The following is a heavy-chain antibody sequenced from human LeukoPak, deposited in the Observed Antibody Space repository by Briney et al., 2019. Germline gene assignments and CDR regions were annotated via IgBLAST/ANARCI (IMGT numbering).Heavy chain of an antibody. CDR3: ARLLDSSGYYYGTNDY. V-gene: IGHV4-39*01. D-gene: IGHD3-22*01. CDR2: IYYSGST. Sequence: SETLSLTCTVSGGSISSSSYYWGWVRQPPGKGLEWIGSIYYSGSTFYNPSLKSRVTISVDTSKNQFSLKLSSVTAADTAVYYCARLLDSSGYYYGTNDYWGQGTLVTVSS. J-gene: IGHJ4*02. CDR1: GGSISSSSYY.